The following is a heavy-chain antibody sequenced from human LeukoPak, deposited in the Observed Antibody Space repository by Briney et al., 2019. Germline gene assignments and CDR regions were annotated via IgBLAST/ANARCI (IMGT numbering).Heavy chain of an antibody. CDR2: ISSSGSTI. J-gene: IGHJ4*02. V-gene: IGHV3-48*03. CDR3: ARETPDSSGWD. CDR1: GFTFSSYE. Sequence: GGSLRLSCAASGFTFSSYEMNWVRQAPGKGLEWVSYISSSGSTIYYADSVKGRFTISRDNAKNSLYLQMNSLRAEDTAVCYCARETPDSSGWDWGQGTLVTVSS. D-gene: IGHD6-19*01.